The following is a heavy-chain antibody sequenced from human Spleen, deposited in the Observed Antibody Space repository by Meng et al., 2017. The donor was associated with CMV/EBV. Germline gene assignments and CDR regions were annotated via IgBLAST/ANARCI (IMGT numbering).Heavy chain of an antibody. CDR2: FFHSGDT. Sequence: SETLSLTCTVTDVSISNSSFFWGWIRQPPGKGLEWIGSFFHSGDTYSNPSLRSRVAISVDTSKNQFSLKLSSVTAADTAVYYCARGERRSSSWYFPGFDYWGQGTLVTVSS. CDR3: ARGERRSSSWYFPGFDY. J-gene: IGHJ4*02. D-gene: IGHD6-13*01. V-gene: IGHV4-39*07. CDR1: DVSISNSSFF.